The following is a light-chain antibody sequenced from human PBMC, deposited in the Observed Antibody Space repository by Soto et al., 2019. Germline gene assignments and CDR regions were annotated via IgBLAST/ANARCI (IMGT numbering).Light chain of an antibody. J-gene: IGLJ2*01. CDR2: EVI. CDR1: SSDVGSYNL. CDR3: CSYAGSTSLV. Sequence: QSALTQPASVSGSPGQSITISCTGTSSDVGSYNLVSWYQQHPGKAPKVIIYEVIKRPSGVSNRFSGSKSGNTASLTISGLPAEDEADYYCCSYAGSTSLVFGGGTKVTVL. V-gene: IGLV2-23*02.